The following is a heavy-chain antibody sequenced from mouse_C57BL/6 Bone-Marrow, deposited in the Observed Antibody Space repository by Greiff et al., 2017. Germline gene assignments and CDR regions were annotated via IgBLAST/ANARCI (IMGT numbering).Heavy chain of an antibody. Sequence: EVQLQQSGAELVRPGASVKLSCTASGFNIKDDYMHWVKQRPEQGLEWIGWIDPENGDTEYASKFQGKATITADPSSNTAYLQLSSLTSEDTAVYYCTTGYGYGFAYWGQGTLVTVSA. CDR2: IDPENGDT. CDR3: TTGYGYGFAY. V-gene: IGHV14-4*01. J-gene: IGHJ3*01. D-gene: IGHD2-2*01. CDR1: GFNIKDDY.